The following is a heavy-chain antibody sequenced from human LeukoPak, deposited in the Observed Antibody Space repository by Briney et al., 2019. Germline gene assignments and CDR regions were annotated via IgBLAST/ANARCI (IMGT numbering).Heavy chain of an antibody. D-gene: IGHD4-17*01. CDR3: ARAVTTDVLVSSHGFDY. V-gene: IGHV1-2*02. CDR1: GYTFTGYY. CDR2: INTNSGGT. Sequence: ASVKVSCKASGYTFTGYYMHWERQAPGQGLGRMGWINTNSGGTNYAQQFQGRVTMTRDTSISTAYMELSRLRSDDTAVYYCARAVTTDVLVSSHGFDYWGQGTLVTVSS. J-gene: IGHJ4*02.